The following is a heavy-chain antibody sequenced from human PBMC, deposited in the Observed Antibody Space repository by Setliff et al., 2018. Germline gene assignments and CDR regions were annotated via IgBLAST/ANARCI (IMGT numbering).Heavy chain of an antibody. CDR3: ARQPGSQTTFFDY. J-gene: IGHJ4*02. CDR2: LNNDGTTI. CDR1: GFTFSTYG. D-gene: IGHD4-4*01. V-gene: IGHV3-48*04. Sequence: GGSLRLSCAASGFTFSTYGLNWVRQAPGKGLEWISYLNNDGTTIYYADSVKGRFTISRDNAKNSLYLQMNSLRAEDTAVYYCARQPGSQTTFFDYWGQGTLVTVSS.